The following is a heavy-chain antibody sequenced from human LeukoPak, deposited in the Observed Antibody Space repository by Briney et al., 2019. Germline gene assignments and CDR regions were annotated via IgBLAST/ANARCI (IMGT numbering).Heavy chain of an antibody. Sequence: GGSLRLSCVASGFSFSLYSMKWVRQAPGKGLEWVSYISDTSAMHYADSVRGRFTISRDNAKNSLFLQMNSLRVEDTGVYYCARDGGYSGYDADCWGQGTLVTVSS. CDR2: ISDTSAM. V-gene: IGHV3-48*01. J-gene: IGHJ4*02. CDR3: ARDGGYSGYDADC. D-gene: IGHD5-12*01. CDR1: GFSFSLYS.